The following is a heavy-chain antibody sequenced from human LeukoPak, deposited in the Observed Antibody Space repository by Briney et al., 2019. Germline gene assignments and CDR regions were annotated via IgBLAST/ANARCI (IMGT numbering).Heavy chain of an antibody. J-gene: IGHJ4*02. CDR3: ARGSGWIAAAKVDY. Sequence: SETLSLTCTVYGGSFSGYYWSWIRQPPGKGLEWIGKINHSGGTNYNPSLKSRVTISVDTSKSQFSLKLSSVTAADTAVYYCARGSGWIAAAKVDYWGQGTLVTVSS. CDR2: INHSGGT. D-gene: IGHD6-13*01. V-gene: IGHV4-34*01. CDR1: GGSFSGYY.